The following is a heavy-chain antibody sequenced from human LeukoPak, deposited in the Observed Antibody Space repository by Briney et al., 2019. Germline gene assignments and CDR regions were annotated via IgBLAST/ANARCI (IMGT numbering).Heavy chain of an antibody. CDR3: ARGEDTAMVAAFDY. V-gene: IGHV1-69*01. D-gene: IGHD5-18*01. Sequence: SVKVSCKASGGTFSSYAVSWVRQAPGQGLEWMGGIIPIFGTANYAQKFQGRVTITADESTSTAYMELSSLRSEDTAVYYCARGEDTAMVAAFDYWGQGTLVTVSS. CDR1: GGTFSSYA. J-gene: IGHJ4*02. CDR2: IIPIFGTA.